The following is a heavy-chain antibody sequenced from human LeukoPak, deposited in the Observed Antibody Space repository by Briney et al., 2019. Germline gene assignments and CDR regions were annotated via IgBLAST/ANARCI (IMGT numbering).Heavy chain of an antibody. CDR1: GFTFSSYC. Sequence: PGGSLRLSCVASGFTFSSYCMSWVRQAPGKGLEWVANIEECGSEIYYADSVRGRFTISRDNAKNSLYLQMNTLRAEDTAVYYCARPSFVTGSYFPLWGQGTLVAVSS. V-gene: IGHV3-7*01. CDR2: IEECGSEI. J-gene: IGHJ4*02. CDR3: ARPSFVTGSYFPL. D-gene: IGHD1-26*01.